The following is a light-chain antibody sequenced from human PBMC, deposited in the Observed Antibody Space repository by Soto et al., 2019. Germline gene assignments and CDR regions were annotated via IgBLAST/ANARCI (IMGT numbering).Light chain of an antibody. CDR3: QQRSNWPTIT. J-gene: IGKJ5*01. CDR2: DAS. CDR1: QSVGRY. Sequence: EIVLTQSPATLSLSPGERATLSCRASQSVGRYLAWYQQKPGQPPRLLIYDASNRATGIPARFSGSGSGTDFTLTISSLEPEDFAVYYCQQRSNWPTITFGQGTRLEIK. V-gene: IGKV3-11*01.